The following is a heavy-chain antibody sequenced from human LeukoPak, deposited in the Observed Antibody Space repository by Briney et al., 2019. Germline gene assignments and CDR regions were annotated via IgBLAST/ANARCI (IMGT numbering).Heavy chain of an antibody. D-gene: IGHD3-16*01. CDR2: IYYSGST. V-gene: IGHV4-31*03. Sequence: SQTLSLTCTVSGGSVSSGDYYWSWIRQHPGKGLEWIGYIYYSGSTYYNPSLKSRVTMSEDTSKNQFSLNLTSVTAADTAVYYCARESNFVSAFDVWGRGTTVTVSS. CDR1: GGSVSSGDYY. CDR3: ARESNFVSAFDV. J-gene: IGHJ6*02.